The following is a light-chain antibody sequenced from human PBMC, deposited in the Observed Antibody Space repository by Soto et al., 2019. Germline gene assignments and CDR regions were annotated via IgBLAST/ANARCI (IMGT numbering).Light chain of an antibody. CDR2: EVV. J-gene: IGLJ1*01. CDR1: KNDIGVYDF. V-gene: IGLV2-8*01. Sequence: QSVLAQPPSASGSPGQSVTISCTGTKNDIGVYDFVSWYQHHPGKAPRLIIYEVVQRPSGVPVRFSGSKSGNTASLTVSGLQAADEADYFCKSYAGSNTYVFGSGTKATVL. CDR3: KSYAGSNTYV.